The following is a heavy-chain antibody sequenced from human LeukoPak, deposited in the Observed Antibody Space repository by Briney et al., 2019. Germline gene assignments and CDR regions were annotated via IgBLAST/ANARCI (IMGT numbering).Heavy chain of an antibody. CDR1: GFSLSSYA. D-gene: IGHD6-19*01. J-gene: IGHJ4*02. V-gene: IGHV3-23*01. CDR2: ISGSGGST. CDR3: ARDPGYSSGWILFDY. Sequence: GGSLRLSCAASGFSLSSYAMSWVRQAPGKGLEWVSAISGSGGSTYYADSVKGRFTISRDNAKNSLYLQMNSLRAEDTAVYYCARDPGYSSGWILFDYWGQGTLVTVSS.